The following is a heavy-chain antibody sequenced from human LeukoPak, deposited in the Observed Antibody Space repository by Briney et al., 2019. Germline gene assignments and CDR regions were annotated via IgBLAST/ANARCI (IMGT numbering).Heavy chain of an antibody. V-gene: IGHV4-59*08. Sequence: PSETLSLTCTVSGGSISSYYWSWIRQPPGKELEWIGYIYYNGNTNYNPSLQSRVTISVDTSKNQFSLTLSSVTAADTAVYYCARVLTIFGVVISYGAFDIWGQGTLVTVSS. CDR1: GGSISSYY. CDR2: IYYNGNT. D-gene: IGHD3-3*01. CDR3: ARVLTIFGVVISYGAFDI. J-gene: IGHJ3*02.